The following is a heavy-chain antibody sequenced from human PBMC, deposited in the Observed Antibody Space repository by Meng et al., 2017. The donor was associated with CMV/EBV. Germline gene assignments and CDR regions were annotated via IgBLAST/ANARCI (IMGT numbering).Heavy chain of an antibody. CDR1: GGSISSSSYY. J-gene: IGHJ5*02. CDR2: SYYSGST. V-gene: IGHV4-39*01. CDR3: ARLRGRYWFDP. D-gene: IGHD3-10*01. Sequence: SETLSLTCTVSGGSISSSSYYWGWIRQPPGKGLEWIGSSYYSGSTNYNPSLKRRVTITVDTSKNQFSLKLSSVTAADTAVYYCARLRGRYWFDPWGQGTLVTVSS.